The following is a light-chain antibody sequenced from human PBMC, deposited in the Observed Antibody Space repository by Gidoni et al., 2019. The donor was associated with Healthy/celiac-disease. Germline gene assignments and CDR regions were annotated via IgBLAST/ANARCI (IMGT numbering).Light chain of an antibody. CDR3: QRSYSTPYT. Sequence: DIQMAECPSWLSASVGDRVTITCRASQSISNYLNWYQQRPGKAPKLLIYAASSLQSGVPARFSRSGSGTDFTLILSSLQPEEFATYYCQRSYSTPYTFGQGTKLEIK. V-gene: IGKV1-39*01. CDR1: QSISNY. J-gene: IGKJ2*01. CDR2: AAS.